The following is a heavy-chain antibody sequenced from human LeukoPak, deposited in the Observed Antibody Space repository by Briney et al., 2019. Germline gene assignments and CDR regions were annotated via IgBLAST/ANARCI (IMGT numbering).Heavy chain of an antibody. CDR2: MNPNSGST. CDR1: GYTFTSYD. CDR3: ARGRSTGYPYYFEY. Sequence: ASVKVSCKASGYTFTSYDINWVRQTTGQGLEWMGWMNPNSGSTGYAQKFQGRVTITRNTSISTAYMELSGLRSEDTAVYYCARGRSTGYPYYFEYWGPGTLVTVSS. V-gene: IGHV1-8*03. D-gene: IGHD5-12*01. J-gene: IGHJ4*02.